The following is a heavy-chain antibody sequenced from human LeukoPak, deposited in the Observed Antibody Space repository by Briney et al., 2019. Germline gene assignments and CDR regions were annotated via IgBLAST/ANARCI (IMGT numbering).Heavy chain of an antibody. CDR2: IITDTGNP. D-gene: IGHD3-16*01. Sequence: GASVKVSCKASGYTLTQHSMNWVRQAPGQGLEWMGWIITDTGNPTYAQGFTGRFVFSLDTSVSTAYLQISSLKAEDTAVYYCARGSGGLIWGQGTLVTVSS. J-gene: IGHJ4*02. CDR3: ARGSGGLI. CDR1: GYTLTQHS. V-gene: IGHV7-4-1*02.